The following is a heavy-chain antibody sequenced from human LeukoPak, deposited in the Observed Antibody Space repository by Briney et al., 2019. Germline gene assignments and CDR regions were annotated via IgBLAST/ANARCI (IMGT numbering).Heavy chain of an antibody. D-gene: IGHD1-26*01. CDR2: IYHSGST. V-gene: IGHV4-30-2*01. Sequence: KPSETLSLTCTVSGGSISSGGYYWSWIRQPPGKGLEWIGYIYHSGSTYYNPSLKSRVTISVDRSKNQFSLKLSSVTAADTAVYYCARVVGATTPSFDYWGQGTLVTVSS. CDR3: ARVVGATTPSFDY. CDR1: GGSISSGGYY. J-gene: IGHJ4*02.